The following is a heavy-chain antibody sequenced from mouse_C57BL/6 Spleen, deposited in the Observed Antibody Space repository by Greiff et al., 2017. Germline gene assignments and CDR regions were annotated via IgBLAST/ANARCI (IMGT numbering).Heavy chain of an antibody. J-gene: IGHJ4*01. CDR2: IYPGGGGT. V-gene: IGHV1-82*01. Sequence: VQLQQSGPELVKPGASVKISCKASGYAFSSSWMNWVKQRPGKGLEWIGRIYPGGGGTNYNGKFKGKATLTADKSSSTAYMQLSSLTSEDSAVYFCARSRCGGDGLDYWGQGTLVTVSS. D-gene: IGHD1-1*02. CDR3: ARSRCGGDGLDY. CDR1: GYAFSSSW.